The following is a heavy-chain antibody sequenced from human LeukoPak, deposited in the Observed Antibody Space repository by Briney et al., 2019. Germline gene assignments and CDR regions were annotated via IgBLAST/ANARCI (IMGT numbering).Heavy chain of an antibody. J-gene: IGHJ4*02. CDR3: ARSDYGDYYCRV. Sequence: SETLSLTCTVSGGSISSGGYYWSWIRQHPGKGLEWIGYIYYSGSTYYNPSLKSRVTISVDTSKNQFSLKLSSVTAADTAVYYCARSDYGDYYCRVWGQGTLVTVSS. V-gene: IGHV4-31*03. CDR1: GGSISSGGYY. D-gene: IGHD4-17*01. CDR2: IYYSGST.